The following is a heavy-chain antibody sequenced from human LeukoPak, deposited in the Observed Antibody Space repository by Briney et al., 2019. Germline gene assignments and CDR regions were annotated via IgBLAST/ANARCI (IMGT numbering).Heavy chain of an antibody. J-gene: IGHJ6*03. V-gene: IGHV4-4*07. CDR2: TYTSGST. Sequence: SETLSLTCTVSGGSISGYYWSWIRQPAGKGLEWIGRTYTSGSTNHNPSLKSRVTISVDKSQNQFSLKLSSVTAADTAVYYCARDVELVGSSWYYYHMDVRGKGTTVTVSS. CDR1: GGSISGYY. CDR3: ARDVELVGSSWYYYHMDV. D-gene: IGHD6-13*01.